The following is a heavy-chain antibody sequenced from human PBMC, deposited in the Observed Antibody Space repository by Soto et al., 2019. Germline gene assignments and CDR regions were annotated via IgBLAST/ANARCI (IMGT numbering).Heavy chain of an antibody. CDR3: ARDTDYDFWSGSPGLYGMDV. CDR2: ISAYNGNT. Sequence: ASVKVSCKASGYTFTSYGISWVRQAPGQGLEWMGWISAYNGNTNYAQKLQGRVTMTTDTSTSTAYMELRSLRSDDTAVYYCARDTDYDFWSGSPGLYGMDVWGQGTTVTV. V-gene: IGHV1-18*01. D-gene: IGHD3-3*01. J-gene: IGHJ6*02. CDR1: GYTFTSYG.